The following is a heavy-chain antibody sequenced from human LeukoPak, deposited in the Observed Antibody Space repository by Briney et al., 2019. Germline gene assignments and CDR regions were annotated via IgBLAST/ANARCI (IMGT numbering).Heavy chain of an antibody. CDR3: AKDRVSPGFNLFDP. V-gene: IGHV3-23*01. J-gene: IGHJ5*02. CDR1: GFTFSVYA. D-gene: IGHD1-1*01. Sequence: GGSLRLSCAASGFTFSVYAMSWVRQAPGKGLEWVSAINGRGDTTFYTDPVKGRFTISRDNSKNTVFLQMNSLRADDTAAYYCAKDRVSPGFNLFDPWGQGTLVTVSS. CDR2: INGRGDTT.